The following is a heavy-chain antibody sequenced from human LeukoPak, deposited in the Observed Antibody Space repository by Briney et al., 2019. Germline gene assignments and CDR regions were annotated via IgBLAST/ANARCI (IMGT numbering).Heavy chain of an antibody. CDR3: AKDPDFILSDAFDI. Sequence: GGTLRLSCAASGFTFSSYGVSWVRQAPGKGLEWVSAISGSGGSTYYADSVKGRFTISRDNSKNTLYPQMNSLRAEDTAVYYCAKDPDFILSDAFDIWGQGTMVTVSS. CDR2: ISGSGGST. CDR1: GFTFSSYG. J-gene: IGHJ3*02. V-gene: IGHV3-23*01. D-gene: IGHD2-21*01.